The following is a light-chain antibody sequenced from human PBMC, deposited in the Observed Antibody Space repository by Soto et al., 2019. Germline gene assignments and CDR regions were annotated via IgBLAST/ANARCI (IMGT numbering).Light chain of an antibody. CDR2: GAS. CDR3: QQYGSSPIT. V-gene: IGKV3-20*01. CDR1: PSFSSSY. Sequence: EIVLPPSPAPLSLSPGESATLSCWASPSFSSSYLAWYQKKPGQAPRLLIYGASSRATGIPDRFSGSGSGTDFTLTLSRLEPEEWSVYYGQQYGSSPITFGQGTRLEIK. J-gene: IGKJ5*01.